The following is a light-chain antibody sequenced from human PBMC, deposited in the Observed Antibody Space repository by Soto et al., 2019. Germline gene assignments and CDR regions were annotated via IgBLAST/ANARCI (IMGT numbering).Light chain of an antibody. CDR2: ATS. J-gene: IGKJ2*01. V-gene: IGKV1-39*01. CDR1: QDISSY. CDR3: QQSYSMPYV. Sequence: IQLTQSPSSLSASVGDRVTVTCRASQDISSYLAWYQQKPGKAPKLLIYATSTLQSGVPSRFTGSGSGTDFTLTIISLQPEDYATYFCQQSYSMPYVFGPGTKVDI.